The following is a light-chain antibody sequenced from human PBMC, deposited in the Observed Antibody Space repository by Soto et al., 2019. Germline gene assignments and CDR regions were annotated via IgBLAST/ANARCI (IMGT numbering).Light chain of an antibody. Sequence: EIVLTQSPGTLSLSRGERSTLXXRASQSVSSIYLAWYQQKPGQAPRLXIYGASTRATGIPARFSGSGAGTEFTLTISSLQSEDFAVYYCQQYGAYPLTFGGGTKVDIK. CDR3: QQYGAYPLT. J-gene: IGKJ4*01. V-gene: IGKV3-20*01. CDR2: GAS. CDR1: QSVSSIY.